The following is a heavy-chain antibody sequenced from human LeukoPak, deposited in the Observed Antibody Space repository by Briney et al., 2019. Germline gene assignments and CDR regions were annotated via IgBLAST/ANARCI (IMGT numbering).Heavy chain of an antibody. CDR1: GYTLTELS. CDR3: ASYDSSGYYEFYFDY. CDR2: FDPEDGET. V-gene: IGHV1-24*01. J-gene: IGHJ4*02. Sequence: ASVKVSCKVSGYTLTELSMHWVRQAPGKGLEWMGGFDPEDGETIYAQKFPGRVTMTEDTSTDTAYMELSSLRSEDTAVYYCASYDSSGYYEFYFDYWGQGTLVTVSS. D-gene: IGHD3-22*01.